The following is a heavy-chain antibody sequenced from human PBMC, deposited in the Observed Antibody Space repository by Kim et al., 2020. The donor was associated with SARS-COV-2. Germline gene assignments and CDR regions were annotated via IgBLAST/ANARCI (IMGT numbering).Heavy chain of an antibody. V-gene: IGHV4-39*01. D-gene: IGHD3-9*01. CDR2: MYYSGST. J-gene: IGHJ4*02. CDR1: GGSISSGNCY. Sequence: SETLSLTCSVYGGSISSGNCYWGWIRQSPGKALEWIGSMYYSGSTYYNPSLKSRVTISIDTSKHQLSLTLSSVTATDTAVYYCARQVYDILTGYSYYFDYWGQGTLVTVSS. CDR3: ARQVYDILTGYSYYFDY.